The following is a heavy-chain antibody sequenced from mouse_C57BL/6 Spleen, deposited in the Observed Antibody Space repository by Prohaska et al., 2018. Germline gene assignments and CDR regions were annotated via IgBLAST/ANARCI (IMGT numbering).Heavy chain of an antibody. CDR2: IYPRSGNT. J-gene: IGHJ3*01. CDR3: ARGADGYYVAWFAY. V-gene: IGHV1-81*01. D-gene: IGHD2-3*01. Sequence: QRTGQGLEWIGEIYPRSGNTYYNEKFKGKATLTADKSSSTAYMELRSLTSEDSAVYFCARGADGYYVAWFAYWGQGNLVTVSA.